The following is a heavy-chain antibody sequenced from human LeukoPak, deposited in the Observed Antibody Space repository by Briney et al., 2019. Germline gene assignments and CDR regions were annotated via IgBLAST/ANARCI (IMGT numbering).Heavy chain of an antibody. CDR2: ISYDVNNK. CDR3: ARDGRGYYSIYFQD. Sequence: GGSLRLSCAASGFTFSSYTMHWVRQAPGKGLEWVAVISYDVNNKYYAESVKGRFTISRDNSKNTVYLQMSSLRAEDTAVYYCARDGRGYYSIYFQDWGQGTLVTVSS. J-gene: IGHJ1*01. CDR1: GFTFSSYT. D-gene: IGHD4-11*01. V-gene: IGHV3-30-3*01.